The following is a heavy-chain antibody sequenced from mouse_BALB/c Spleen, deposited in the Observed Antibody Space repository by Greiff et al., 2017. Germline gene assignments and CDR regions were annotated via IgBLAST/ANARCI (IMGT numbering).Heavy chain of an antibody. D-gene: IGHD2-1*01. V-gene: IGHV5-17*02. Sequence: DVKLVESGGGLVQPGGSRKLSCAASGFTFSSFGMHWVRQAPEKGLEWVAYISSGSSTIYYADTVKGRFTISRDNPKNTLFLQMTSLRSEDTAMYYCARGGNYVGAMDYWGQGTSVTVSS. CDR2: ISSGSSTI. CDR3: ARGGNYVGAMDY. CDR1: GFTFSSFG. J-gene: IGHJ4*01.